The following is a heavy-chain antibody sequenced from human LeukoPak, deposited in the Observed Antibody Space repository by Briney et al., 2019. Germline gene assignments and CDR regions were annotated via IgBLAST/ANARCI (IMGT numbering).Heavy chain of an antibody. Sequence: ASVKVSCKASGGTFSSYAISWVRQAPGQGLEWMGRIIPILGIANYAQKFQGRVTITADKSTSTAYMELSSLRSEDTAVYYCARDDYGDPYYYYGMDVWGQGITVTVSS. V-gene: IGHV1-69*04. CDR1: GGTFSSYA. CDR3: ARDDYGDPYYYYGMDV. J-gene: IGHJ6*02. CDR2: IIPILGIA. D-gene: IGHD4-17*01.